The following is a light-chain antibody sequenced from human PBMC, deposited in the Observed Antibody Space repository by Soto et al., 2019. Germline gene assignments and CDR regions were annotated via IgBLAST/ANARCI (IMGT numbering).Light chain of an antibody. J-gene: IGKJ1*01. V-gene: IGKV3-15*01. CDR3: QQYNSWPPT. CDR2: TTS. Sequence: EIVMTQSPATLSVSPGERITISCRASQTGGSNLAWYQQKPGQAPRLLIYTTSSRATGVPAKFSGSGSGTEFTLTIDSLQSEDFVLYYCQQYNSWPPTFGQGTRVEIK. CDR1: QTGGSN.